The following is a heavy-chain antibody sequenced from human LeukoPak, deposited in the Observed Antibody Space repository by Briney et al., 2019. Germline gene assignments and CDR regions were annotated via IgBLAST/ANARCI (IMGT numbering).Heavy chain of an antibody. CDR1: GGSISSSNW. J-gene: IGHJ4*02. D-gene: IGHD6-19*01. V-gene: IGHV4-4*02. Sequence: SGTLSLTCAVSGGSISSSNWWSWVRQPPGKGLEWIGEIYHSGSTNYNPSLKSRVTISVDKSKNQFSLKLSSVTAADTAVYYCARVGYSSGEEFDYWGQGTLVTVSS. CDR3: ARVGYSSGEEFDY. CDR2: IYHSGST.